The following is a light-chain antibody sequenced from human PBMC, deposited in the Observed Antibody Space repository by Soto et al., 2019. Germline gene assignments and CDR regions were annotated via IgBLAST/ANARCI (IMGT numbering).Light chain of an antibody. Sequence: EIVLTQSPGTLSLSPGERATLSCRDSQSVSSSYLAWYQQKPGQAPRLLIYGASSRATGIPDRFSGSGSGTDFTLTISRLEPEDLAVYYCQQYGSSPWTFGQGTKVEIK. CDR2: GAS. V-gene: IGKV3-20*01. CDR1: QSVSSSY. CDR3: QQYGSSPWT. J-gene: IGKJ1*01.